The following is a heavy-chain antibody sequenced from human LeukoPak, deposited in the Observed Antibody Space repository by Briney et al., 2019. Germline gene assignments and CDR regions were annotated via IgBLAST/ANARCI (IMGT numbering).Heavy chain of an antibody. CDR1: GGTFSSYA. Sequence: ASVKVSCKASGGTFSSYAISWVRQAPGQGLEWMGGIIPIFGTANYAQKFQGRVTITADESTSTAYMELSSLRSEDTAVYYCARSEYSSSSFYYYYYMDVWGKGTTVTVSS. J-gene: IGHJ6*03. D-gene: IGHD6-6*01. CDR2: IIPIFGTA. CDR3: ARSEYSSSSFYYYYYMDV. V-gene: IGHV1-69*13.